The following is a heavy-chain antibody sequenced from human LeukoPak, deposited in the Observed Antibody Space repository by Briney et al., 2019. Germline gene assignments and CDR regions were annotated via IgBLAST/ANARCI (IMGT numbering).Heavy chain of an antibody. D-gene: IGHD1-1*01. CDR1: GASISNPTYH. CDR3: ASNWNDLAAFDI. J-gene: IGHJ3*02. CDR2: IYYSGST. V-gene: IGHV4-39*01. Sequence: SETLSLTCTVSGASISNPTYHWGWIRQPLGKGLEWIGSIYYSGSTYYNPSLKSRVTISVDTSKNQFSLKLSSVTAADTAVYYCASNWNDLAAFDIWGQGTMVTVSS.